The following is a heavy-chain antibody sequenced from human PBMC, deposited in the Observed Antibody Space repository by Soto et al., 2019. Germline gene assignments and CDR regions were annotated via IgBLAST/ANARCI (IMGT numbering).Heavy chain of an antibody. V-gene: IGHV3-33*08. CDR1: GFTFSSYA. D-gene: IGHD3-3*01. Sequence: GGSLRLSCAASGFTFSSYAMHWVRQAPGKGLEWVAVIWYDGSNKYYADSVKGRFTISRDNSKNTLYLQMNSLRAEDTAVYYCARATNDFWSGYRSYYYYYYMDVWGKGTTVTGSS. CDR2: IWYDGSNK. CDR3: ARATNDFWSGYRSYYYYYYMDV. J-gene: IGHJ6*03.